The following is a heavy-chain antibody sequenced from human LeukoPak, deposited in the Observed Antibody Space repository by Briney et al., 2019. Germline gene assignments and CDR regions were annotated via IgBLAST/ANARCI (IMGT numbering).Heavy chain of an antibody. CDR1: GSSISSYY. CDR2: IYYSGST. J-gene: IGHJ3*02. D-gene: IGHD5-12*01. V-gene: IGHV4-59*01. Sequence: PSETLSLTCTVSGSSISSYYWSWIRQPPGKGLEWIGHIYYSGSTNYNPSLKSRVTISGDTSKNQFSLKLSSVTAADTAVYYCARERLTTSAFDIWGQGTMVTVSS. CDR3: ARERLTTSAFDI.